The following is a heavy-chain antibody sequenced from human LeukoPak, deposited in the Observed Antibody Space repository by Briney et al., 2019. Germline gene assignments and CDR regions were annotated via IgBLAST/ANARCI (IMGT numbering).Heavy chain of an antibody. D-gene: IGHD2-2*01. Sequence: ASVKVSCKASGYTFTGYYVHWVRQAPGQGLEWMGWINANSGGTNYAQKFQGKVTMTRDTSISTAYMELSRLRSDDTAVYYCARGIVIVPAALANYYYMDVWGKGTTVTVSS. CDR2: INANSGGT. J-gene: IGHJ6*03. V-gene: IGHV1-2*02. CDR3: ARGIVIVPAALANYYYMDV. CDR1: GYTFTGYY.